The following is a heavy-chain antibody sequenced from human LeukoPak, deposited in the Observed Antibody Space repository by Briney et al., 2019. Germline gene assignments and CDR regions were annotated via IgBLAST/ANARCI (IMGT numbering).Heavy chain of an antibody. D-gene: IGHD5-24*01. Sequence: ASVKVSCKASGYTFTGYYMHWVRQAPGQGLEWMGWINPYSGGTNFAQKFQGRVTMTRDTSLSTAYMELSRLRSDDSAVYYCARSSRFYNDSYYFDYWGQGTLVTVSS. V-gene: IGHV1-2*02. J-gene: IGHJ4*02. CDR1: GYTFTGYY. CDR3: ARSSRFYNDSYYFDY. CDR2: INPYSGGT.